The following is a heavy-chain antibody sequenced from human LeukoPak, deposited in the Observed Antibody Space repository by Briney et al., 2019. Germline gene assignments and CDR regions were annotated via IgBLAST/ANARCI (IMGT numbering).Heavy chain of an antibody. CDR2: IIPIDGVE. CDR1: GGTSSSYT. CDR3: ARALDCTNGVCFGDDAFDI. J-gene: IGHJ3*02. V-gene: IGHV1-69*02. Sequence: SVKVSCKASGGTSSSYTISWVRQAPGQGLEWMGRIIPIDGVENYAQKFQGRVTITADRLTSTAYMELSSLRSEDTAVYYCARALDCTNGVCFGDDAFDIWGQGTMVTVSS. D-gene: IGHD2-8*01.